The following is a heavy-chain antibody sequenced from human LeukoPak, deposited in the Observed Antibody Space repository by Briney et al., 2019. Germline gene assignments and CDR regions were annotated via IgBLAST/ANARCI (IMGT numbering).Heavy chain of an antibody. CDR2: IYYTGTT. D-gene: IGHD3-9*01. Sequence: PSETLSLTCTVSGGSISSYYWSWIRQPPGKGLEWIGYIYYTGTTNYNPLFESRATISVDTSKNQFSLKLTSVTAADTAAYFCARGEDFERYYLAYWGQGTLVTVSS. V-gene: IGHV4-59*01. J-gene: IGHJ4*02. CDR3: ARGEDFERYYLAY. CDR1: GGSISSYY.